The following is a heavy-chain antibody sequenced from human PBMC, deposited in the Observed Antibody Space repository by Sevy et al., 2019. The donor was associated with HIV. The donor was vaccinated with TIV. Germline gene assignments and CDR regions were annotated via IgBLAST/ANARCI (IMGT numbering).Heavy chain of an antibody. CDR3: ARDLSIVVPAALAY. J-gene: IGHJ4*02. CDR1: GFTFSSYN. CDR2: ISGDSSHK. Sequence: GGSLRLSCAASGFTFSSYNMNWVRQAPGKGLEWVSSISGDSSHKNYPDSVRGRFTISRDNAKNSLFLQINSLRAEDTALYYCARDLSIVVPAALAYWGPGTQVTVSS. V-gene: IGHV3-21*01. D-gene: IGHD2-2*01.